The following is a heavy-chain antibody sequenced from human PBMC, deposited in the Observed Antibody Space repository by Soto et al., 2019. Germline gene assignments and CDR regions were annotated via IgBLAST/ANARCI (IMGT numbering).Heavy chain of an antibody. Sequence: QVQLEQSGAEVKKPGSSVKISCKASGGTLSDHGVSWLRQAPGQGLEWVGGTIPVFNTAKYARKFQGRVTIAADKPTSIAYMELGSVRSLDTAFYYCARGVYGSGNYYTGPSDFEIWGQGTLGIVSS. CDR1: GGTLSDHG. V-gene: IGHV1-69*06. D-gene: IGHD3-10*01. J-gene: IGHJ3*02. CDR2: TIPVFNTA. CDR3: ARGVYGSGNYYTGPSDFEI.